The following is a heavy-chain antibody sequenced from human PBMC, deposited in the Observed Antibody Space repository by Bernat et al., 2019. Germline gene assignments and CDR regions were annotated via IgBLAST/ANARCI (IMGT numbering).Heavy chain of an antibody. D-gene: IGHD7-27*01. J-gene: IGHJ2*01. CDR1: GFTFSSYS. CDR2: ISSSSSYI. Sequence: EVQLVESGGGLVKPGGSLRLSCAASGFTFSSYSMNWVRQAPGKGLEWVSSISSSSSYIYYADSVKGRFTISRDNAKNSLYLQMNSLRAEDTAVYYCARVTNWGNDWYFDLWGRGTLVTVSS. CDR3: ARVTNWGNDWYFDL. V-gene: IGHV3-21*01.